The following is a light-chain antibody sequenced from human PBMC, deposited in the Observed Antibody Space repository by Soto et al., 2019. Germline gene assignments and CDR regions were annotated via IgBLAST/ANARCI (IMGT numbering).Light chain of an antibody. V-gene: IGKV2D-29*02. CDR1: QSLLHITGETF. CDR2: EVS. J-gene: IGKJ5*01. CDR3: MQSTQLPPT. Sequence: DVVMTQTPLSLAVAPGQPASISCKTSQSLLHITGETFLFWYLQKPGQSPQLLIYEVSTRVSGVPYRFSGSGSGTDFTLEISRVEADDVCIYYCMQSTQLPPTFGQGTRLGIE.